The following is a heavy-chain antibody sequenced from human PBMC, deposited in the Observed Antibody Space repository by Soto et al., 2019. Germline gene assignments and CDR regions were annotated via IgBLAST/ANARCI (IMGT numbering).Heavy chain of an antibody. CDR3: ARTTLNYDFWSGHDAFDI. D-gene: IGHD3-3*01. Sequence: ASVKVSCKASGHTFTSYPMHWVRHAPGQRLEWMGWINAGNGNTKYSQKFQGRVTITRDTSASTAYMELSSLRSEDTAVYYCARTTLNYDFWSGHDAFDIWGQGTMVTVSS. V-gene: IGHV1-3*01. CDR1: GHTFTSYP. J-gene: IGHJ3*02. CDR2: INAGNGNT.